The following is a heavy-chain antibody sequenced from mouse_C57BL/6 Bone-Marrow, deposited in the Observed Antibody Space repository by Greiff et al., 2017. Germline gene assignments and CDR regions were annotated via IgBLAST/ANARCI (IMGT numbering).Heavy chain of an antibody. D-gene: IGHD2-4*01. V-gene: IGHV1-69*01. J-gene: IGHJ3*01. CDR1: GYTFTSYW. CDR2: IDPSDSYT. CDR3: AKGDYDGSWFAY. Sequence: VQLQQPGAELVMPGASVKLSCKASGYTFTSYWMHWVKQRPGQGLEWIGEIDPSDSYTNYNQKFKGKSTLTVDESYSTAYMQLSSLTSEDSAVYYCAKGDYDGSWFAYWGQGTLVTVSA.